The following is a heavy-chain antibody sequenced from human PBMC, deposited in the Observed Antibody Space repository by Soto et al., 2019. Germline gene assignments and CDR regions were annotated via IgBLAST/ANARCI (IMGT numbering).Heavy chain of an antibody. CDR1: GYIFTAYS. D-gene: IGHD2-15*01. V-gene: IGHV1-46*01. Sequence: QVQLEQSGAEVKKPGASVKVSCKASGYIFTAYSMHWVRRAPGQGLEWMGVFNPSGGSTNYAQKYQGRITLTRDTSKNTVYMDLSALTSEDTAVYYCAREENCSDGICYSEYFQRWGQGTLVTVSS. CDR2: FNPSGGST. J-gene: IGHJ1*01. CDR3: AREENCSDGICYSEYFQR.